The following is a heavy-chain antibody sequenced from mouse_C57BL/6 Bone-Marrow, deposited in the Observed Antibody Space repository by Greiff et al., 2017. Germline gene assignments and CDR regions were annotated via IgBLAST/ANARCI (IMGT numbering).Heavy chain of an antibody. Sequence: EVQLQQSGGGLVQPGGSMKLSCAASGFTFSDAWMDWVRQSPEKGLEWVAEIRNNANNYVTYYAVSVKGRVTISRDDSKSSGYLQMNSLRVEDIGIYDCTGGNYVGFANWGQGTLVTVSA. J-gene: IGHJ3*01. CDR3: TGGNYVGFAN. CDR2: IRNNANNYVT. D-gene: IGHD2-1*01. CDR1: GFTFSDAW. V-gene: IGHV6-6*01.